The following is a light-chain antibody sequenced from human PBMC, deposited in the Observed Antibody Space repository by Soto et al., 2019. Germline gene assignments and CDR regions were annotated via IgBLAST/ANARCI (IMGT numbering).Light chain of an antibody. Sequence: EFVLTQSPATLSLSPGERATLSCRASQSVSRDLAWYQQKPGQAPRLLIYDASNRATGIPARFSASGSGTDFTLTIGSLEPEDFAVYYCQQRSNWPYTFGQGTKLEIK. CDR1: QSVSRD. J-gene: IGKJ2*01. CDR2: DAS. V-gene: IGKV3-11*01. CDR3: QQRSNWPYT.